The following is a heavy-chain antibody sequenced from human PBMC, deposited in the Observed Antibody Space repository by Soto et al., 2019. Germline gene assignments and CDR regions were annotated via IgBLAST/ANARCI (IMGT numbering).Heavy chain of an antibody. CDR2: IWYDGSNK. J-gene: IGHJ4*02. CDR1: GFTFSSYG. D-gene: IGHD2-8*01. Sequence: PGGSLRLSCAASGFTFSSYGMHWVRQAPGKGLEWVAVIWYDGSNKYYADSVKGRFTISRDNSKNTLYLQMNSLRAEDTAVYYCAKDIVLMVYAFNFDYWGQGSLVTVSS. V-gene: IGHV3-30*02. CDR3: AKDIVLMVYAFNFDY.